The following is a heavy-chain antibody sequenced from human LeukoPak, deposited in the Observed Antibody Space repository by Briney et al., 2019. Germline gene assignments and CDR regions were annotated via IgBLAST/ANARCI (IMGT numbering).Heavy chain of an antibody. CDR3: ARDSRPVTIFGVPTKTTFDY. J-gene: IGHJ4*02. V-gene: IGHV1-2*02. CDR2: INPNSGGT. CDR1: GYTFTGYY. D-gene: IGHD3-3*01. Sequence: ASVKVSCKASGYTFTGYYMHWVRQAPGQGLEWMGWINPNSGGTNYAQKFQGRVTMTRDTSISTAYMELSRLRSDDTAVYYCARDSRPVTIFGVPTKTTFDYWGQGTLVTVSS.